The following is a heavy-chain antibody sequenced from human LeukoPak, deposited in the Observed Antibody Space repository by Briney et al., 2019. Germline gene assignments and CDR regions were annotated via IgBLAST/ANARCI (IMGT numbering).Heavy chain of an antibody. CDR1: GGSISSSSYY. CDR3: ARGHDPMIVVDWVDDAFDI. Sequence: SETLSLTCTVSGGSISSSSYYWGWIRQPPGKGLEWIGSIYYSGSTYYNPSLKSRVTISVDTSKNQFSLKLSSVTAADTAVYYCARGHDPMIVVDWVDDAFDIWGQGTMVTVPS. D-gene: IGHD3-22*01. J-gene: IGHJ3*02. V-gene: IGHV4-39*07. CDR2: IYYSGST.